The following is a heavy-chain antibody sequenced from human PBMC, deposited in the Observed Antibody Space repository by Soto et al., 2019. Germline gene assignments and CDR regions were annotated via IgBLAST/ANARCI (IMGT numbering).Heavy chain of an antibody. D-gene: IGHD1-20*01. V-gene: IGHV3-23*01. J-gene: IGHJ4*02. CDR1: GFTFSNYA. CDR2: MSGGGAAP. CDR3: AKDLRYNCNPEAPGGLDY. Sequence: EVQLLESGGGLVQPGGSLRLSCEASGFTFSNYAMSWGRQAPGRGREWVSAMSGGGAAPYYVDSVKGRFTISRDNIKITKYLQMNNLRAEDTGVYYCAKDLRYNCNPEAPGGLDYWGQGILVTVSS.